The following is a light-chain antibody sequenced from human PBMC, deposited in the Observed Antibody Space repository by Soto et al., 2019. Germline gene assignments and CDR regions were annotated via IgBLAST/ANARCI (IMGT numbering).Light chain of an antibody. Sequence: EIVFTQSPATLSLSPGERATLSCRASQTVSRHLAWYQQRPGQAPRLLIYDISNRATGIPGRFSGSGSGTDFTLTISSLEPEDSAVYYCQQRNNWPRNTFGQGTKLEIK. CDR2: DIS. CDR3: QQRNNWPRNT. V-gene: IGKV3-11*01. CDR1: QTVSRH. J-gene: IGKJ2*01.